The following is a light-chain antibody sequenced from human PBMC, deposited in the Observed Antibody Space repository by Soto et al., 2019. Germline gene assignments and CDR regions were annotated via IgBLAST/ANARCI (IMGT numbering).Light chain of an antibody. Sequence: QSALTQPASVSGSPGQSITISCTGTSSDVGGYNYVSWYQQHPGKAPKLMIYEVSNRPLGVSNRFSGSKSGNTASLTISGLQAEDEADYYCQSYDSSLSGYVFGTGTKVTVL. V-gene: IGLV2-14*01. CDR3: QSYDSSLSGYV. J-gene: IGLJ1*01. CDR2: EVS. CDR1: SSDVGGYNY.